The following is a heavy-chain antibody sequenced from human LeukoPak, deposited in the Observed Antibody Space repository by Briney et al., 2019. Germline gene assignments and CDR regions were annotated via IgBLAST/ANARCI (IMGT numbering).Heavy chain of an antibody. CDR1: GGSISSSNYY. D-gene: IGHD3-10*01. CDR3: ARHGGSGSYYPGPNYYYYMDV. V-gene: IGHV4-39*01. Sequence: SETLSLTCTVSGGSISSSNYYWGWIRQPPGKGLEWIGSIYYSGSTYYNPSLESRVTISVDTSKNQFSLKPSSVTAADTAVYYCARHGGSGSYYPGPNYYYYMDVWGKGTTVTVSS. CDR2: IYYSGST. J-gene: IGHJ6*03.